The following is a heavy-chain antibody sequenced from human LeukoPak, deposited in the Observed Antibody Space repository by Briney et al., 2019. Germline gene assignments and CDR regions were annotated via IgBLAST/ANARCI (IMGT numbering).Heavy chain of an antibody. CDR2: IGAYNGNT. J-gene: IGHJ4*02. D-gene: IGHD5-12*01. V-gene: IGHV1-18*01. CDR3: ARVLTSGSFDY. CDR1: GYTFTSYG. Sequence: GASVKVSCKASGYTFTSYGISWVRQAPGQGLEWMGWIGAYNGNTNYAQKLQGRVTMTTDTSTRTAYMELRSLRSDDTAVYYCARVLTSGSFDYWGQGTLVTVSS.